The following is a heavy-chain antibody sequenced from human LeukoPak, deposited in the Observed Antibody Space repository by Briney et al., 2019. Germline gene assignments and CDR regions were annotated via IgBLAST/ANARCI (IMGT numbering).Heavy chain of an antibody. Sequence: GGSLRLSCAASGFTFSSYAMSWVRQAPGKGLEWVSVISGSGPGTSYADSVKGRSTISRDNSKNTLYLQMSSLRAEDTAVYYCARAVGPFDYWGQGTLVTVSS. V-gene: IGHV3-23*01. CDR2: ISGSGPGT. CDR3: ARAVGPFDY. CDR1: GFTFSSYA. J-gene: IGHJ4*02. D-gene: IGHD3-16*01.